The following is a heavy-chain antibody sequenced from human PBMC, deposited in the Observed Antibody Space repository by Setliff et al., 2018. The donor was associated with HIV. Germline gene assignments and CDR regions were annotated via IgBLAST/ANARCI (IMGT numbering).Heavy chain of an antibody. J-gene: IGHJ4*02. Sequence: ASVKVSCKASGYTFIHYDVSWVRWAPGQGLEWMGWVNVNNGNTNYAQKFQGRVTMTTDTSTTTVYMELRSLRSDDTAVYYCARVVRGGIQSAKTFDYWGQGTLVTVSS. V-gene: IGHV1-18*01. D-gene: IGHD3-16*01. CDR1: GYTFIHYD. CDR3: ARVVRGGIQSAKTFDY. CDR2: VNVNNGNT.